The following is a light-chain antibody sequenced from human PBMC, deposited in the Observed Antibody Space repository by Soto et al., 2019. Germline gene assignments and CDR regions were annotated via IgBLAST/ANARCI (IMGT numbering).Light chain of an antibody. Sequence: EIVMTQSPATLSVSPGERATLSCRASQSISSKLAWYQQRPGQAPRLLIFDASTRATGVPVRFRGSGSGTEFTLTISGQQSEDFAVYSCQQYDKWPPRFGGGTKVEIK. J-gene: IGKJ4*01. CDR1: QSISSK. CDR2: DAS. V-gene: IGKV3-15*01. CDR3: QQYDKWPPR.